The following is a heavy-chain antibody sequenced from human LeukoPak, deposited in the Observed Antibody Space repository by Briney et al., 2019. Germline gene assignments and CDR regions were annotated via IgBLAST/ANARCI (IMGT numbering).Heavy chain of an antibody. CDR1: GFTFSSYS. Sequence: GGSLRLSCAASGFTFSSYSMNWVRQAPGKGLEWVSSITSSSSYIYYADSVKGRFTISRDNAKNSLYLQMNSLRAEDTAVYYCARDLTTTYSSSWYKAFDIWGQGTMVTVSS. CDR3: ARDLTTTYSSSWYKAFDI. J-gene: IGHJ3*02. CDR2: ITSSSSYI. V-gene: IGHV3-21*04. D-gene: IGHD6-13*01.